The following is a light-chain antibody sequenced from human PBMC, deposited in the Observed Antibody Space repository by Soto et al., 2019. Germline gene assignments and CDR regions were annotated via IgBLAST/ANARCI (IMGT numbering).Light chain of an antibody. CDR1: QDFNNY. J-gene: IGKJ4*02. Sequence: DIQMTQSPSSLSASVGDRVTITCRASQDFNNYIAWYKRKPGKVPNLLISAASTWQSGVPSRFSGSGFETDFTLTISSLQPEDVATYYCQKYNSAPLTFGGGTKVEIK. V-gene: IGKV1-27*01. CDR2: AAS. CDR3: QKYNSAPLT.